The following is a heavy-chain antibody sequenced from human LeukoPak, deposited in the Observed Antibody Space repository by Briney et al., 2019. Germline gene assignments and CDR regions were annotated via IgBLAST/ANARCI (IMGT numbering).Heavy chain of an antibody. J-gene: IGHJ3*02. D-gene: IGHD1-26*01. CDR1: GGTFSSYA. CDR3: ARPSYSGSLRFQVAFDI. V-gene: IGHV1-69*05. Sequence: SVKVSCKASGGTFSSYAISWVRQAPGQGLEWMGGIIPIFGTANYAQKFQGRVTITTDESTSTAYMELSSLRSEDTAVYYCARPSYSGSLRFQVAFDIWGQGTVVTVSS. CDR2: IIPIFGTA.